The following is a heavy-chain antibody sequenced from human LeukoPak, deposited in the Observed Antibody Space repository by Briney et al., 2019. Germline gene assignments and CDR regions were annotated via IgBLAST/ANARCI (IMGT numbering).Heavy chain of an antibody. J-gene: IGHJ2*01. CDR1: GFTFSSYS. D-gene: IGHD6-19*01. V-gene: IGHV3-21*01. CDR2: ISSSSSYI. CDR3: ASGWGPDYWYFDL. Sequence: GGSLRLSCAASGFTFSSYSMNWVRQAPGKGLEWVSSISSSSSYIYYADSVKGRFTISRDNAKNSLYLQMNSLRAEDTAVYYCASGWGPDYWYFDLWGRGTLVTVSS.